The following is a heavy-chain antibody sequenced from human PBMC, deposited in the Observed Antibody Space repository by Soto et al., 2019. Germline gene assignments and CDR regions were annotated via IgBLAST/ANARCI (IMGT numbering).Heavy chain of an antibody. CDR3: ATDIIPLTMVRGNAEYFQH. V-gene: IGHV1-24*01. Sequence: ASVTVSCKVSGYTLTQLSMHWVRPAPGKGLEWMGGFDPEDGETIYAQKFQGRVTMTEDTSTDTAYMELSSLRSEDTAVYYCATDIIPLTMVRGNAEYFQHWGQGTLVTVS. J-gene: IGHJ1*01. CDR2: FDPEDGET. D-gene: IGHD3-10*01. CDR1: GYTLTQLS.